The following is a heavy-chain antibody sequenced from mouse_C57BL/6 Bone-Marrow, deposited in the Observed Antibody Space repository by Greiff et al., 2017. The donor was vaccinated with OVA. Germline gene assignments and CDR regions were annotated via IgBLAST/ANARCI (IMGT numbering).Heavy chain of an antibody. CDR3: ARCGGYADYYAMDY. D-gene: IGHD2-2*01. V-gene: IGHV7-3*01. Sequence: DVKLVESGGGLVQPGGSLSLSCAASGFTFTDYYMSWVRQPPGKALEWLGFIRNKANGYTTEYSASVKGRFTISRDNSQSILYLQMNALRAEDSATYYCARCGGYADYYAMDYWGQGTSVTVSS. CDR2: IRNKANGYTT. J-gene: IGHJ4*01. CDR1: GFTFTDYY.